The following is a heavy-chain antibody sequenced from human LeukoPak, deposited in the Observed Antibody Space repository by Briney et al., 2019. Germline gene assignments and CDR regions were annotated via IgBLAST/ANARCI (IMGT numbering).Heavy chain of an antibody. V-gene: IGHV3-30-3*01. J-gene: IGHJ4*02. CDR1: GFTFSRYA. Sequence: PGGSLRLSCAASGFTFSRYAMHWVRQAPGKGLEWVAVISYDAGNKYYTDSVKGRFTISRVNSKNTLDLQMNSLRAEDTAVYYCAKVGAYYYDTSAYYPPHFDYWGQGTLVTVSS. CDR2: ISYDAGNK. D-gene: IGHD3-22*01. CDR3: AKVGAYYYDTSAYYPPHFDY.